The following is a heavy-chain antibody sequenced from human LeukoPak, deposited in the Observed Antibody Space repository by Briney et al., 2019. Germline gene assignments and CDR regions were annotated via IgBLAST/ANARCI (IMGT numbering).Heavy chain of an antibody. V-gene: IGHV1-2*02. J-gene: IGHJ6*02. Sequence: ASVKVSCKASGYTFTGYYMHWVRQAPGQGLERMGWINPNSGGTNYAQKFQGRVTMTRDTSISTAYMELSRLRSDDTAVYYCARDRVYDSSGYYYGHYYYGMDVWGQGTTVTVSS. D-gene: IGHD3-22*01. CDR3: ARDRVYDSSGYYYGHYYYGMDV. CDR2: INPNSGGT. CDR1: GYTFTGYY.